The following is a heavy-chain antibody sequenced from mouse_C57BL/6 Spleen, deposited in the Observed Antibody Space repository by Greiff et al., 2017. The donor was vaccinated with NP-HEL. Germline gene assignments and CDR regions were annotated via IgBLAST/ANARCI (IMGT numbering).Heavy chain of an antibody. CDR3: SSENYYGSRYCFDY. Sequence: QVQLQQPGAELVKPGASVKMSCKASGYTFTSYWITWVKQRPGQGLEWIGDIYPGSGSTNYNEKFKGKATLTVDTSSSTAYMQLSSLTSEDSAVYYWSSENYYGSRYCFDYWGQGTTLTVSS. J-gene: IGHJ2*01. V-gene: IGHV1-55*01. CDR1: GYTFTSYW. CDR2: IYPGSGST. D-gene: IGHD1-1*01.